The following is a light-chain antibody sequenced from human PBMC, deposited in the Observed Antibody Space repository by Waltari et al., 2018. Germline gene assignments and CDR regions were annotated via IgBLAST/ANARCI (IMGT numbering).Light chain of an antibody. Sequence: EIVMTQSPATLSVSPGERATLSCRASQSIGSHLAWYQQTPGQGPTLLIYGASTRATGIPARFSGRGSGTEFTLTISSLQSEDFAVYFCQQYDNWPRTFGQGTKVEI. CDR2: GAS. J-gene: IGKJ1*01. V-gene: IGKV3-15*01. CDR3: QQYDNWPRT. CDR1: QSIGSH.